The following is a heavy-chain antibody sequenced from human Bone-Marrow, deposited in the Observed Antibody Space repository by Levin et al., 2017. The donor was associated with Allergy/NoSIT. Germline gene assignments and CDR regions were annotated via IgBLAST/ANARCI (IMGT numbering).Heavy chain of an antibody. Sequence: KSGGSLRLSCKASGYSFPNYWIAWVRQLPGKGLEWMGFIFPGDSDTRYSPSFQGQVTISADKSTSTAYLQWTGLKASDTASYYCAKMSVSWNWFDSWGQGTLLTVSS. V-gene: IGHV5-51*01. CDR3: AKMSVSWNWFDS. CDR2: IFPGDSDT. D-gene: IGHD3-16*02. CDR1: GYSFPNYW. J-gene: IGHJ5*01.